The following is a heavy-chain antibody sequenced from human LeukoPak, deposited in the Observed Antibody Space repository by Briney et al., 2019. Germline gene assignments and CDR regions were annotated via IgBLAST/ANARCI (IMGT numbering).Heavy chain of an antibody. CDR1: GGTFSSYG. Sequence: SSVKVSCKASGGTFSSYGISWVRQAPGQGLEWMGGIIPIFGAPDYAQKFQGRVTITADESTSTAYMELSSLRSEDTAVYHCVRGDIAVASGTSSYYYYTMDVWGQGTTVTVYS. CDR3: VRGDIAVASGTSSYYYYTMDV. CDR2: IIPIFGAP. D-gene: IGHD6-19*01. V-gene: IGHV1-69*01. J-gene: IGHJ6*02.